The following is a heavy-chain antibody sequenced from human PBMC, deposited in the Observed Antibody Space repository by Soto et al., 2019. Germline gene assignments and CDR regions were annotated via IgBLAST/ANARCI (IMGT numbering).Heavy chain of an antibody. CDR3: ARHVSPSITIFGVVTRPPYYMDV. Sequence: PSETLSLTCTVSGGSISSSSYYWGWIRPPPGKGLEWIGSIYYSGSTYYNPSLKSRVTISVDTSKNQFSLKLSSVTAADTAVYYCARHVSPSITIFGVVTRPPYYMDVWGKGTTVTVS. J-gene: IGHJ6*03. CDR2: IYYSGST. D-gene: IGHD3-3*01. V-gene: IGHV4-39*01. CDR1: GGSISSSSYY.